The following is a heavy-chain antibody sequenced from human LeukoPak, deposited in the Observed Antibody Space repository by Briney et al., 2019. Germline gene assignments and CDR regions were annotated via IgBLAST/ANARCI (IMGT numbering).Heavy chain of an antibody. J-gene: IGHJ5*02. CDR2: ISGSGGST. D-gene: IGHD3-22*01. V-gene: IGHV3-23*01. CDR1: GFTFSSYA. CDR3: AKDSSDYYDSSGYFWNWFDP. Sequence: GGSLRLSCAASGFTFSSYAMSWVRQAPGKGLEWVSAISGSGGSTYYADSVKGRFTISRDNSKNTLYLQMNSLRAEDTAVYYCAKDSSDYYDSSGYFWNWFDPWSQGTLVTVSS.